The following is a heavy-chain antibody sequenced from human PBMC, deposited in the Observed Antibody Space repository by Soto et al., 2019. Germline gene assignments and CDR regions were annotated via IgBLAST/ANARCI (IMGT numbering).Heavy chain of an antibody. CDR3: ASRMVTAIYTYYYGMEV. V-gene: IGHV1-46*01. J-gene: IGHJ6*02. CDR2: INPSGGST. D-gene: IGHD2-21*02. Sequence: ASVKVSCKASGYTFTSYYMHWFRQAPGQGLEWMGIINPSGGSTSYAQKFQGRVTMTRDTSTSTVYMELSSLRSEDTAVYYCASRMVTAIYTYYYGMEVWGQGTTVTVSS. CDR1: GYTFTSYY.